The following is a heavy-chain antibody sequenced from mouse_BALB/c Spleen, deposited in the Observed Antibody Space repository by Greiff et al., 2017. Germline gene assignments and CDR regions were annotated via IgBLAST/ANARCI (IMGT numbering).Heavy chain of an antibody. V-gene: IGHV5-4*02. J-gene: IGHJ3*01. CDR3: ARDRDGYDPAWFAY. D-gene: IGHD2-2*01. Sequence: EVKLMESGGGLVKPGGSLKLSCAASGFTFSDYYMYWVRQTPEKRLEWVATISDGGSYTYYPDSVKGRFTISRDNAKNNLYLQMSSLKSEDTAMYYCARDRDGYDPAWFAYWGQGTLVTVSA. CDR1: GFTFSDYY. CDR2: ISDGGSYT.